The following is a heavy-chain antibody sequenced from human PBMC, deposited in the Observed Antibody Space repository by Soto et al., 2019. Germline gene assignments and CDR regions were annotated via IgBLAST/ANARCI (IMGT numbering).Heavy chain of an antibody. CDR3: ARGRTTYGYYYYYYGMDV. Sequence: SETLSLTCAVYGGSFSGYYWSWIRQPPGKGLEWIGEINHSGSTNYNPSLKSRVTISVDTSKNQFSLKLSSVTAADTAVYYCARGRTTYGYYYYYYGMDVWGQGTTVTVSS. V-gene: IGHV4-34*01. J-gene: IGHJ6*02. CDR2: INHSGST. CDR1: GGSFSGYY. D-gene: IGHD4-17*01.